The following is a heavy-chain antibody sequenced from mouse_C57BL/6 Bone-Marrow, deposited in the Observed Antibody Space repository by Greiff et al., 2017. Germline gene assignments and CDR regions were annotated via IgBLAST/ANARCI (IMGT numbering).Heavy chain of an antibody. CDR3: AILYYDYDMEYYFYY. CDR2: ILPGSGST. D-gene: IGHD2-4*01. V-gene: IGHV1-9*01. CDR1: GYTFPGYW. J-gene: IGHJ2*01. Sequence: QVQLQQSGAELMKPGASVKLSCKATGYTFPGYWIEWVKQRPGHGLEWIGEILPGSGSTNYNEKFKGNATLTADPSSNTAYMQLCRLTTADSVIYYCAILYYDYDMEYYFYYWGQGTTLTVSS.